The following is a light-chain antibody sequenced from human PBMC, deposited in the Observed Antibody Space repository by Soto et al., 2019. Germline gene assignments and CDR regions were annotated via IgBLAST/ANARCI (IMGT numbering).Light chain of an antibody. CDR2: DVS. Sequence: QSALAQPASVSGSPGQSITISCTGTSSDVGSYNSVSWYQQYPGKAPTLLIHDVSNRPSGVSNRFSGSKSGSTASLTISGLQGEDEADYYCSSFTSSSSYVFGSGTKVTVL. CDR3: SSFTSSSSYV. V-gene: IGLV2-14*03. CDR1: SSDVGSYNS. J-gene: IGLJ1*01.